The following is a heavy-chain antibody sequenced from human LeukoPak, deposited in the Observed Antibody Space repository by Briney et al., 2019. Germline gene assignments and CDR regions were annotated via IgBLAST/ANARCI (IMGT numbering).Heavy chain of an antibody. J-gene: IGHJ3*02. Sequence: PGGSLRLSCAASGFTVSSNYMNWVRQAPGKGLEWVSLIYSGGSTYYADSVKGRFTTSRDTSKNTLHLQMNSLRAEDTAVYYCARARSTTFAFDIWGQGTMVTVSS. D-gene: IGHD4-17*01. V-gene: IGHV3-66*01. CDR1: GFTVSSNY. CDR3: ARARSTTFAFDI. CDR2: IYSGGST.